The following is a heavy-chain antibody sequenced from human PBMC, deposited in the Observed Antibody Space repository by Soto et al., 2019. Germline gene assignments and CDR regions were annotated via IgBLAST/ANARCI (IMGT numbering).Heavy chain of an antibody. CDR3: SRTDRDFYGLDV. V-gene: IGHV3-13*05. CDR2: ISAAGDP. Sequence: EVQLVESGGGLVQPGGSLRLSCEASGFTFRNYDMHWVRQGTGKGLEWVSGISAAGDPDYADSVEGRFTISRENAHNSFFLQMHSLRVGDTAVYYCSRTDRDFYGLDVWGQGTTVIVSS. CDR1: GFTFRNYD. J-gene: IGHJ6*02.